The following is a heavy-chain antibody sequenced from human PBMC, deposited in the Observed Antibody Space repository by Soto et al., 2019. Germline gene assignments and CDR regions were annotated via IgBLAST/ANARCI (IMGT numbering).Heavy chain of an antibody. J-gene: IGHJ6*02. V-gene: IGHV1-24*01. Sequence: QVQLVQSGAEVKKPGASVKVSCKVSGYTLTELSMHWVRQAPGKGLEWMGGFDPEDGETIYAQKFQGRVTMTEDTSTDTAYIELSSLRSEDTDVYYCATAGSIAARRLDYYYRMDVWGQGTTVTVSS. CDR1: GYTLTELS. D-gene: IGHD6-6*01. CDR3: ATAGSIAARRLDYYYRMDV. CDR2: FDPEDGET.